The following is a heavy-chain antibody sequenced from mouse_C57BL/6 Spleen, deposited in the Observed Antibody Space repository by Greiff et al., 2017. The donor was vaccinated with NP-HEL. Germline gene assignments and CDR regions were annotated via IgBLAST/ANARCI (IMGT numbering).Heavy chain of an antibody. D-gene: IGHD2-1*01. J-gene: IGHJ4*01. CDR1: GYTFTSYW. CDR3: ARRAGNYSLYYYAMDY. CDR2: IDPSDSYT. V-gene: IGHV1-69*01. Sequence: QVQLKQPGAELVMPGASVKLSCKASGYTFTSYWMHWVKQRPGQGLEWIGEIDPSDSYTNYNQKFKGKSTLTVDKSSSTAYMQLSSLTSEDSAVYYCARRAGNYSLYYYAMDYWGQGTSVTVSS.